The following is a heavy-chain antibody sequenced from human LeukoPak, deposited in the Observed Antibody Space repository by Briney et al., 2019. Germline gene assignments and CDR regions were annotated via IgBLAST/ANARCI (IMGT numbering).Heavy chain of an antibody. V-gene: IGHV3-9*01. CDR3: AKDIEDSSGYYSSAFDI. CDR1: GFTFDDYA. Sequence: GGSLRLSCAASGFTFDDYAMHWVRQAPGEGLEWVSGISWNSGSIGYADSVKGRFTISRDNAKNSLYLQMHSLRAEDTALYYCAKDIEDSSGYYSSAFDIWGQGTMVTVSS. J-gene: IGHJ3*02. CDR2: ISWNSGSI. D-gene: IGHD3-22*01.